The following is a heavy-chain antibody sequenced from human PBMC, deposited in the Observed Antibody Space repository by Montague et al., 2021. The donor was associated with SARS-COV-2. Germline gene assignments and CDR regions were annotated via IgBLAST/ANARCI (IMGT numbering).Heavy chain of an antibody. Sequence: SETLSLTCVVSGDSVNTNQWTWVRQPPGKGLEWTGHVFYTGSTKYNPSLESRVTISIDTSKNQFALRLNSVSAADTAIYYCARLIGSGWTDAFDFWGQGTMVTVSS. CDR2: VFYTGST. D-gene: IGHD6-19*01. CDR3: ARLIGSGWTDAFDF. J-gene: IGHJ3*01. V-gene: IGHV4-59*02. CDR1: GDSVNTNQ.